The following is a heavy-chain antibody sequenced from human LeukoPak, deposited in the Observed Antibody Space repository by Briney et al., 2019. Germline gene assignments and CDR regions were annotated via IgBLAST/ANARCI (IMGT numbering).Heavy chain of an antibody. V-gene: IGHV4-34*01. Sequence: SETLSLTCAVYGGSFSGYYWSWIRQPPGKGLEWIGEINHSGSTNYNPSLKSRVTISVDTSKNQFSLKLSSVTAADTAVYYCARVHYPRYFDWLLRPYNWFDPWGQGTLVTVSS. J-gene: IGHJ5*02. CDR3: ARVHYPRYFDWLLRPYNWFDP. D-gene: IGHD3-9*01. CDR1: GGSFSGYY. CDR2: INHSGST.